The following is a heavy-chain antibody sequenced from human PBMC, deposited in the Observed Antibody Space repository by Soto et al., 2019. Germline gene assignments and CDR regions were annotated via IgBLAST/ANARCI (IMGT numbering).Heavy chain of an antibody. CDR3: AKDSRQHSSGWYYFDY. Sequence: GGSLRLSCAASGFTFSDYYMSWIRQAPGKGLEWVSYISSSGSTIYYADTVKGRFTISRDNAKNSLYLQMNSLRAEDTAVYYCAKDSRQHSSGWYYFDYWGQGTLVTVSS. CDR2: ISSSGSTI. J-gene: IGHJ4*02. CDR1: GFTFSDYY. D-gene: IGHD6-19*01. V-gene: IGHV3-11*01.